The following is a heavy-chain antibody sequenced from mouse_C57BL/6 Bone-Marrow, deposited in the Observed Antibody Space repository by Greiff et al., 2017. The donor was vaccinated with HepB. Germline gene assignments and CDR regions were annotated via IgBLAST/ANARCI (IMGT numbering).Heavy chain of an antibody. Sequence: LVESGAELARPGASVKLSCKASGYTFTSYGISWVKQRTGQGLEWIGEIYPRSGNTYYNEKFKGKATLTADKSSSTAYMGLRSLTSEDSAVYFCARPLLYAMDYWGQGTSVTVSS. CDR3: ARPLLYAMDY. D-gene: IGHD6-1*01. CDR2: IYPRSGNT. J-gene: IGHJ4*01. CDR1: GYTFTSYG. V-gene: IGHV1-81*01.